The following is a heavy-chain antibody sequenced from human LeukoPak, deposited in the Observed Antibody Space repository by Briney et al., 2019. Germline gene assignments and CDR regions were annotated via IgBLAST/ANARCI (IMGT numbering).Heavy chain of an antibody. V-gene: IGHV3-53*01. CDR2: IYSSGST. D-gene: IGHD1-26*01. J-gene: IGHJ5*02. CDR3: AKETEGSYPVGWFDL. CDR1: GFTVSTNF. Sequence: GGSLRLSCGAAGFTVSTNFMGWVRQPPGKGLEWVSVIYSSGSTYYADSVKGRFTISRDSSKNTLFLQMNSLRAEDTALYYCAKETEGSYPVGWFDLWGQGTLVTVSS.